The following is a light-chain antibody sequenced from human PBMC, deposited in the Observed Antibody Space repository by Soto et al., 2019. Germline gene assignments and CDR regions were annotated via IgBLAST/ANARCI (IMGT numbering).Light chain of an antibody. CDR3: QQYNKWPVIT. J-gene: IGKJ5*01. Sequence: EIVMTQSPDTLSGSPGERATLCCGASQDISNNLAWYQQKPGQAPRLLISGASTRATGIPARFSGSGSGTEFTLTISSLQSEDFAVYYCQQYNKWPVITFGQGTRLEMK. CDR2: GAS. V-gene: IGKV3-15*01. CDR1: QDISNN.